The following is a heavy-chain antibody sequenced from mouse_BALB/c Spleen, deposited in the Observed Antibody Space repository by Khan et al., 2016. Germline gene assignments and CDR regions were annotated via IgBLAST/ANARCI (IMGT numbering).Heavy chain of an antibody. J-gene: IGHJ3*01. CDR2: ISYSGST. CDR1: GYSITSDYA. CDR3: ARIGNRYERTWFAD. Sequence: EVQLQESGPGLVKPSQSLSLTCTVTGYSITSDYAWNWIRQFPGNKLEWMGYISYSGSTSYNPSLKSRISITRDTSKNQFFLQLNSVTTEDTATYYCARIGNRYERTWFADWGQGTLVTVSA. V-gene: IGHV3-2*02. D-gene: IGHD2-14*01.